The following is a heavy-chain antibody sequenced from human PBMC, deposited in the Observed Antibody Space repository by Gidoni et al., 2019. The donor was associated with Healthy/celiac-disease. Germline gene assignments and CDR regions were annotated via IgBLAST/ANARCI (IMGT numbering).Heavy chain of an antibody. D-gene: IGHD2-2*01. CDR2: IIPIFGTA. Sequence: VQLVQSGAEVKKPGSSVKVSCKASVGTFSSYAISWVRQAPGQGREGRGGIIPIFGTANYAQKFQGRVTITADESTSTAYMELSSLRAEDTAVYYCARGGACSSTSCPPYHWGQGTLVTVSS. CDR3: ARGGACSSTSCPPYH. V-gene: IGHV1-69*01. CDR1: VGTFSSYA. J-gene: IGHJ4*02.